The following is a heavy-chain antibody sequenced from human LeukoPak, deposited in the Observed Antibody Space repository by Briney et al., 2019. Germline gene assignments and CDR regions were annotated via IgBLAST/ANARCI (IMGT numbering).Heavy chain of an antibody. Sequence: ASVKVSCKASGGTFSSYAISWVRQAPGQGLEWMGWINPNSGGTGYAQKFQGRVTMTRDTSTSTVYMELTSLRSEDTAVYYCARDGLYCTNGVCSSDIWGQGTLVTVSS. CDR2: INPNSGGT. CDR1: GGTFSSYA. V-gene: IGHV1-8*02. J-gene: IGHJ3*02. CDR3: ARDGLYCTNGVCSSDI. D-gene: IGHD2-8*01.